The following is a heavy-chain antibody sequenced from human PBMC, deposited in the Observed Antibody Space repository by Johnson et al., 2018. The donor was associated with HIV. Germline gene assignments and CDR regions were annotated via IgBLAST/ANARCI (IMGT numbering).Heavy chain of an antibody. V-gene: IGHV3-30-3*01. CDR2: ISYDGSNK. D-gene: IGHD6-13*01. CDR1: GFTFSSYA. Sequence: QVQLVESGGGLVQPGGSLRVSCAASGFTFSSYAMHWVRQAPGKGLEWVAVISYDGSNKYYADSVKGRFSISRDNSKNTLYLQMNSLRAEDTAVYYCASRLTGYSRSWHAFDIWGQGTMVTVSS. J-gene: IGHJ3*02. CDR3: ASRLTGYSRSWHAFDI.